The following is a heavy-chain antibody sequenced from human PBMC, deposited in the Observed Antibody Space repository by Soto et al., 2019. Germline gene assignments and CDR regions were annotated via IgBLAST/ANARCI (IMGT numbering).Heavy chain of an antibody. CDR2: IKSETDGGTT. V-gene: IGHV3-15*01. D-gene: IGHD3-9*01. CDR1: GLSFTTAW. J-gene: IGHJ6*02. Sequence: EVQLVESGGGLVKAGESLRLSCAASGLSFTTAWMSWVRQAPGKGLEWVGRIKSETDGGTTDYAAPVKGRLTISRDDSRNTLYLKKNSQNTEDTARYYCGTDIALSGLDIWGQGTTVTVSS. CDR3: GTDIALSGLDI.